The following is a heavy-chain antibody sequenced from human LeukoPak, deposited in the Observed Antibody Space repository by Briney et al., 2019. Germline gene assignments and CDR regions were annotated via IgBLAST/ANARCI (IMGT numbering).Heavy chain of an antibody. J-gene: IGHJ5*02. CDR2: INGSGGGT. CDR1: GFTFDDYG. D-gene: IGHD3-3*01. CDR3: ARGGYVDYDLNSWFDP. Sequence: GGSLRLSCVASGFTFDDYGMSGVRQAPGKGLEWVSGINGSGGGTGYADSVKGRFTISRDNAKNSLYLQMNSLRAEDTAMYYCARGGYVDYDLNSWFDPWGQGTLVTVSS. V-gene: IGHV3-20*04.